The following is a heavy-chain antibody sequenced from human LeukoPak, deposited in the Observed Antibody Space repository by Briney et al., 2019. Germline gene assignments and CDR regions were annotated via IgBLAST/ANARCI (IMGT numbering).Heavy chain of an antibody. CDR1: GFTFSSYS. J-gene: IGHJ4*02. CDR2: IRSSSSYI. V-gene: IGHV3-21*04. D-gene: IGHD6-13*01. Sequence: GGSLRLSCAASGFTFSSYSMNSVRQAPGKGLKWVSSIRSSSSYISYADTVKGRLTISRDNPKTTLYLQMNNLRAEETAGYYCAKGESAAATSRVAYWGQGTLVTVSS. CDR3: AKGESAAATSRVAY.